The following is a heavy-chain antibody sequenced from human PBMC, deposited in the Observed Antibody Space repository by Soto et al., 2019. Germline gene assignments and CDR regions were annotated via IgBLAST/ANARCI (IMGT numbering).Heavy chain of an antibody. CDR3: AKGQDYGDYVGHIDY. V-gene: IGHV3-23*01. Sequence: GGSLRLSCAASGFTFSAYAMSWVRQAPGKGLEWVSAISGSGGSSYYADSVKGRFTISRDISKNTLYLQMNSLRADDTAVYYCAKGQDYGDYVGHIDYWGHGTLVTVSS. CDR1: GFTFSAYA. D-gene: IGHD4-17*01. CDR2: ISGSGGSS. J-gene: IGHJ4*01.